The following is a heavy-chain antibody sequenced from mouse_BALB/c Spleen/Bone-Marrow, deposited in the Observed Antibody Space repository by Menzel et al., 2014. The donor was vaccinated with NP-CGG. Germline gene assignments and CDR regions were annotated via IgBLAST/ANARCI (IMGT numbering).Heavy chain of an antibody. D-gene: IGHD2-1*01. V-gene: IGHV5-17*02. CDR2: ISSGSSTI. J-gene: IGHJ4*01. CDR1: GFTFSSFG. Sequence: EVMLVESGGGLVQPGGSRKLSCAAPGFTFSSFGMHWVRQAPEKGLEWVAYISSGSSTIYYADTVKGRFTISRDNPKNTLFLQMTSLRSEDTAMYYCARYGNYFYAMDYWGQGTSVTVSS. CDR3: ARYGNYFYAMDY.